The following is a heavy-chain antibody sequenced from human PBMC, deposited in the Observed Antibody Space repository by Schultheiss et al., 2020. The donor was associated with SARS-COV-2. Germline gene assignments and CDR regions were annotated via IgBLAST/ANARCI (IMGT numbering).Heavy chain of an antibody. V-gene: IGHV3-53*05. CDR1: GFTVSSNY. J-gene: IGHJ4*02. D-gene: IGHD6-13*01. CDR2: IYSGGGT. CDR3: ARVSDSSSGGVY. Sequence: SCAASGFTVSSNYMSWVRQAPGKGLEWVSVIYSGGGTYYADSVKGRFTISRDESKNTLYLQMNSLRAEDTAVYYCARVSDSSSGGVYWGQGTLVTVSS.